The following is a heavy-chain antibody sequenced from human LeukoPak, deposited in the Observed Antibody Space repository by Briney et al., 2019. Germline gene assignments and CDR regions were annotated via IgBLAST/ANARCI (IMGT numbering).Heavy chain of an antibody. CDR1: GFTFSSYA. D-gene: IGHD6-19*01. V-gene: IGHV3-23*01. CDR2: ISGSGGST. J-gene: IGHJ4*02. Sequence: GGSLRLSCAASGFTFSSYAMSWVRQAPGKGLEWVSAISGSGGSTYYADSVKGRFTISRDNSKNTLYLQMNSLRAEDTAVYYCAKDKGHYSSGWYVKKRAMSNMEWYFDYWGQGTLVTVSS. CDR3: AKDKGHYSSGWYVKKRAMSNMEWYFDY.